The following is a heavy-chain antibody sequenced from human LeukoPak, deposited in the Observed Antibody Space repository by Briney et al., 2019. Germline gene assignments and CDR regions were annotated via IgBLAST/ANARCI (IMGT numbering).Heavy chain of an antibody. CDR3: ASTSVAAAGLNWFDP. CDR2: IYYSGST. D-gene: IGHD6-13*01. J-gene: IGHJ5*02. Sequence: PLETLSLTCTVSGGSISSSSYYWGWIRQPPGKGLEWIGSIYYSGSTYYNPSLKSRVTISVDTSKNQFSLKLSSVTAADTAVYYCASTSVAAAGLNWFDPWGQGTLVTVSS. CDR1: GGSISSSSYY. V-gene: IGHV4-39*07.